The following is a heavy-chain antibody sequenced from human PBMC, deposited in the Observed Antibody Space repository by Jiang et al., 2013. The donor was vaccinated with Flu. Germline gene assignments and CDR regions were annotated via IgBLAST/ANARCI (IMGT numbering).Heavy chain of an antibody. CDR2: INPNSGGT. J-gene: IGHJ4*02. D-gene: IGHD3-10*01. Sequence: EVKKPGASVKVSCKASGYTFTGYYMHWVRQAPGQGLEWMGWINPNSGGTNYAQKFQGWVTMTRDTSISTAYMELSRLRSDDTAVYYCARDSGGDYYGSGSLYYFDYWGQGTLVTVSS. CDR3: ARDSGGDYYGSGSLYYFDY. CDR1: GYTFTGYY. V-gene: IGHV1-2*04.